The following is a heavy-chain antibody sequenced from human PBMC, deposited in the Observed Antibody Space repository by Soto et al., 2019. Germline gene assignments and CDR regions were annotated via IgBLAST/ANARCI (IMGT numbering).Heavy chain of an antibody. V-gene: IGHV3-23*01. CDR2: ISGSGGST. J-gene: IGHJ5*02. CDR1: GFTFSSYA. Sequence: GGSLRLSCVASGFTFSSYAMSWVRQAPGKGLEWVSAISGSGGSTYYADSVKGRFTISRDNSKNTLYLQMNSLRAEDTAVYYCAKDLDSSGWYAPINPWGQGTLVTVSS. CDR3: AKDLDSSGWYAPINP. D-gene: IGHD6-19*01.